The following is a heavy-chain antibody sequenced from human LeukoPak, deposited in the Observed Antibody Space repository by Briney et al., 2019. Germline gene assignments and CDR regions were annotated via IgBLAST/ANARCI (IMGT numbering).Heavy chain of an antibody. V-gene: IGHV3-9*01. D-gene: IGHD3-3*01. Sequence: PGGSLRLSCAASGFTFDDYAMHWVRQVPGKGLEWVSGISWNSGSVGYVDSVKGRFTISRDNAKKFLYLQMNSLRTEDTALYYCAKGLSGVIIRGNWFDPWGQGTLVTVSS. CDR1: GFTFDDYA. CDR2: ISWNSGSV. CDR3: AKGLSGVIIRGNWFDP. J-gene: IGHJ5*02.